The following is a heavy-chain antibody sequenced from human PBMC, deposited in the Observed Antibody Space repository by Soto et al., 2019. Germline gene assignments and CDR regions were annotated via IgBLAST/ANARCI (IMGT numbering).Heavy chain of an antibody. V-gene: IGHV3-23*01. CDR2: ISGSGGST. D-gene: IGHD6-19*01. CDR1: GFTFSSYA. CDR3: AKAQRGQWLDPSYYYYGMDV. J-gene: IGHJ6*02. Sequence: GGSLRLSCAASGFTFSSYAMSWVRQAPGKGLEWVSAISGSGGSTYYADSVKGRFTISRDNSKNTLYLQMNSLRAEDTAVYYCAKAQRGQWLDPSYYYYGMDVWGQGTTVTVSS.